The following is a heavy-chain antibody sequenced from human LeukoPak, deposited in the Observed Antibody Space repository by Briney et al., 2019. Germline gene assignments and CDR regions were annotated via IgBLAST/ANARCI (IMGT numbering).Heavy chain of an antibody. D-gene: IGHD5-12*01. CDR2: IYPGDSDT. V-gene: IGHV5-51*01. CDR1: GYSFTSYW. Sequence: GESLKISCKGSGYSFTSYWIGWVRQMPGKGLEWMGIIYPGDSDTRYSPSFQGQVTISADKSISTAYLQWSSLKASDTAMYYCARIEGVGGYSGYDFLFSYYYYYMDVWGKGTTVTVSS. J-gene: IGHJ6*03. CDR3: ARIEGVGGYSGYDFLFSYYYYYMDV.